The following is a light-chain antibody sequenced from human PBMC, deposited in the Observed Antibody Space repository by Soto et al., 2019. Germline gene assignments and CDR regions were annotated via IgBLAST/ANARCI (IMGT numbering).Light chain of an antibody. V-gene: IGKV1-5*01. Sequence: DIQLTQSPSMQSASVGDRVAITCRASQTIDKKLAWYQQKPGKAPKLLIFDASTLETGVPLRFSGSGSGTEFSLSINSLQPEDFGTYFCQQYDLYWTFGQGTKVDIK. J-gene: IGKJ1*01. CDR1: QTIDKK. CDR3: QQYDLYWT. CDR2: DAS.